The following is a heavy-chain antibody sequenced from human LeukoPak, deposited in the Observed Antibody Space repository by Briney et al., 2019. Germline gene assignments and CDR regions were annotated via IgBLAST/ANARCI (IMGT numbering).Heavy chain of an antibody. CDR2: INPDSGGT. Sequence: ASVKVSCKASGYTFTDYYMHWVRQAPGQGLEWMVWINPDSGGTNYAQKFQGRVTMTIDTSITTAYLEPTRLTSDDTAVYYCARGEGSSIDYXXQGTLVSVS. CDR1: GYTFTDYY. D-gene: IGHD6-13*01. V-gene: IGHV1-2*02. CDR3: ARGEGSSIDY. J-gene: IGHJ4*02.